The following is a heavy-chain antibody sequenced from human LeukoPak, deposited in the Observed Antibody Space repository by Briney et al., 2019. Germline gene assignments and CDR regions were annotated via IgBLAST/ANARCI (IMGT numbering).Heavy chain of an antibody. V-gene: IGHV3-7*05. CDR2: IKHKGSEK. Sequence: VGSLRLSSAASVFTSRDYRTSSVRHTPEERLEWVANIKHKGSEKYYVASVKGRFTLSRDNAKNSLYLQMNSLRAEDTAVYYCARENGSTWGFFYYYYGMDVWGKGTTVTVSS. CDR1: VFTSRDYR. J-gene: IGHJ6*04. CDR3: ARENGSTWGFFYYYYGMDV. D-gene: IGHD3-16*01.